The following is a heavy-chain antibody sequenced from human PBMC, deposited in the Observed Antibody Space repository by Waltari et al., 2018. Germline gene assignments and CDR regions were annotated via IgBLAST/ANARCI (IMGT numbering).Heavy chain of an antibody. J-gene: IGHJ5*02. V-gene: IGHV4-38-2*01. CDR2: IYHSGST. CDR1: GYSISSGYY. D-gene: IGHD3-10*01. CDR3: ARRWFRELSRFDP. Sequence: QVQLQESGPGLVKPSETLSLTCAVSGYSISSGYYWGWIRQPPGKGLEWIGSIYHSGSTYYNPSLKSRVTISVDTSKNQFSLKLGSVTAADTAVYYCARRWFRELSRFDPWGQGTLVTVSS.